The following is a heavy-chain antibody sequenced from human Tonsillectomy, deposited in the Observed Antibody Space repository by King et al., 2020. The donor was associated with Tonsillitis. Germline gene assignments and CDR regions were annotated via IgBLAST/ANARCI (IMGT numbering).Heavy chain of an antibody. CDR3: ARGRYNWNWAGDY. CDR2: LWYDGSNK. J-gene: IGHJ4*02. Sequence: VQLVESGGGVVQPGTSLRLSCAASGFIFSSYGMHWVRQAPGTGLEWVALLWYDGSNKYYADSVKGRFTISRDNSKNTLYLQMNSLRAEETAVYYCARGRYNWNWAGDYWGQGTLVTVSS. D-gene: IGHD1-7*01. CDR1: GFIFSSYG. V-gene: IGHV3-33*08.